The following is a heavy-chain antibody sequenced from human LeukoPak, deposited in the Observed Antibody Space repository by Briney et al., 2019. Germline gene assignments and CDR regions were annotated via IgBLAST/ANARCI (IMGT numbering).Heavy chain of an antibody. CDR2: IYPGDSET. V-gene: IGHV5-51*01. CDR1: GYRFTNYW. CDR3: ARCYSNYYGSGSPDYYYYYMDV. Sequence: GESLKISCKGSGYRFTNYWIGWVRQMPGKGLEWMGIIYPGDSETRYSPSFQGQVTISADKSISTAYLQWSSLKASDTAMYYCARCYSNYYGSGSPDYYYYYMDVWGKGTTVTISS. J-gene: IGHJ6*03. D-gene: IGHD3-10*01.